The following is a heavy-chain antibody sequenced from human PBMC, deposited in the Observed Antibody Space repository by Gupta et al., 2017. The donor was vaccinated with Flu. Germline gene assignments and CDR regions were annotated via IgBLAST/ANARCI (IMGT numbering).Heavy chain of an antibody. J-gene: IGHJ4*02. CDR2: A. CDR3: ASAEDSGSYRGAFDY. D-gene: IGHD1-26*01. Sequence: ANYAQKFQGRVTITADKSTSTAYMELSSLRSEDTAVYYCASAEDSGSYRGAFDYWGQGTLVTVSS. V-gene: IGHV1-69*06.